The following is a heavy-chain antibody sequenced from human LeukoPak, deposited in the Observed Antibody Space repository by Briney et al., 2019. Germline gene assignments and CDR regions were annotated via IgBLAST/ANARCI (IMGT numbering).Heavy chain of an antibody. CDR3: AKDPRGSFSFDY. Sequence: GGPLRLSCAASGFTFSSYGMHWVRQAPGKGLEWVAVISYDGSNKYYADSVKGRFTISRDNSKNTLYLQMNSLRAEDTAVYYCAKDPRGSFSFDYWGQGTLVTVSS. V-gene: IGHV3-30*18. CDR1: GFTFSSYG. CDR2: ISYDGSNK. J-gene: IGHJ4*02. D-gene: IGHD1-26*01.